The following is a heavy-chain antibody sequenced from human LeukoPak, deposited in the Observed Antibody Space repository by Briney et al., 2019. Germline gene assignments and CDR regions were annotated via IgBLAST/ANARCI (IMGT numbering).Heavy chain of an antibody. J-gene: IGHJ4*02. Sequence: GGSLRLSCAASGITFSTTWMHWVRQAPGKGLLWVSRMNRDGSTTNYADSVKGRCTISRDNTKNTLYLEMNSLSAEHTAVYYCASAGNYRFDYWGQGTLVTVSS. CDR1: GITFSTTW. D-gene: IGHD1-7*01. CDR2: MNRDGSTT. CDR3: ASAGNYRFDY. V-gene: IGHV3-74*01.